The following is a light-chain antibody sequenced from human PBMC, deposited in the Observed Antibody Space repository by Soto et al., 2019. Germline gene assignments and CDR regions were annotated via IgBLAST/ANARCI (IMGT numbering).Light chain of an antibody. J-gene: IGKJ1*01. CDR3: QHYVNSPPT. CDR2: GAS. Sequence: EIVLTQSPGTLSLSPGERATLSCRASQRVTSNYLAWYQQKPGQAPRPLIYGASIRATGIPDRFSGSGSGTDFTLTISRLEPEDSAVYYCQHYVNSPPTFGQGTKVKIK. V-gene: IGKV3-20*01. CDR1: QRVTSNY.